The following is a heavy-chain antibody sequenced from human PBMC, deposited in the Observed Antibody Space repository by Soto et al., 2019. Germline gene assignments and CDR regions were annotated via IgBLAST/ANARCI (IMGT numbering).Heavy chain of an antibody. CDR2: ITYDGSST. CDR3: AKDQRGRGWRTLDS. Sequence: QVQMVESGGGVVQPGTSLRLSCVVTGLTFSGYGMHWVRQAPGKGLEWVADITYDGSSTYYADAVKGRFTVSRDNSKNILYLQMTSLRGADTAMYYCAKDQRGRGWRTLDSWGQGTLVIVSS. V-gene: IGHV3-30*18. J-gene: IGHJ4*02. D-gene: IGHD3-16*01. CDR1: GLTFSGYG.